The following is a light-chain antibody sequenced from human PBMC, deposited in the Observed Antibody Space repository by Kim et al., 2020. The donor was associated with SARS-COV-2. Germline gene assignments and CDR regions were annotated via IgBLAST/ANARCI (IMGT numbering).Light chain of an antibody. Sequence: QLVLTQSPSASASLGASVKLTCTLSSGHSSYAIAWHQQQPEKGPRFLMKLDSDGSHNKGDGIPDRFSGSSSGAERYLTISSLQSEDEADYCCQTWDTGVRLFGGGTQLTVL. CDR1: SGHSSYA. V-gene: IGLV4-69*01. CDR2: LDSDGSH. J-gene: IGLJ3*02. CDR3: QTWDTGVRL.